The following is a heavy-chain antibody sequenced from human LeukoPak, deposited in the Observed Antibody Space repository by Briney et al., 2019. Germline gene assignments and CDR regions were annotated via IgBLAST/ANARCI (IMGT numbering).Heavy chain of an antibody. V-gene: IGHV3-21*01. CDR3: ARVGSGYTNDAFDI. Sequence: GGSLRLSCAASGFTFSSYSMNWVRQAPGKGLEWVSSISSSSSYIYYADSVKGRFTISRDNAKNSLYLQMNSLRAEDTAVYYCARVGSGYTNDAFDIWGQGTMVTVSS. CDR1: GFTFSSYS. CDR2: ISSSSSYI. J-gene: IGHJ3*02. D-gene: IGHD5-12*01.